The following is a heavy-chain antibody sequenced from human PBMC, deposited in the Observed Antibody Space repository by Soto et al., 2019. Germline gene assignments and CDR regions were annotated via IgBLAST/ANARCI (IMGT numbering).Heavy chain of an antibody. CDR3: VKAVYLLDFDY. CDR2: ISGTGTTT. V-gene: IGHV3-23*01. D-gene: IGHD2-8*01. Sequence: QSGGSLRLSCAASGFTFSSYAMTWVRQAPGKGLEWVSTISGTGTTTYYADSVKGRFTISGDNSKNTLYLQMNSLRTEDTAVYYCVKAVYLLDFDYWGQGALVTVYS. J-gene: IGHJ4*02. CDR1: GFTFSSYA.